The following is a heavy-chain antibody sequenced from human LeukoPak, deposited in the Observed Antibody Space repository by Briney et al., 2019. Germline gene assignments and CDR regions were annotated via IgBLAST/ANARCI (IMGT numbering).Heavy chain of an antibody. CDR1: GYTFTGYY. Sequence: ASVKVSCKASGYTFTGYYMHWVRLAPGQGHEWMGRINPNSGGTNYAQKFQGRVTMTRDTSISTAYMELSRLRSDDTAVYYCALYGRYGSGEDYWGQGTLVTVSS. J-gene: IGHJ4*02. D-gene: IGHD3-10*01. V-gene: IGHV1-2*06. CDR2: INPNSGGT. CDR3: ALYGRYGSGEDY.